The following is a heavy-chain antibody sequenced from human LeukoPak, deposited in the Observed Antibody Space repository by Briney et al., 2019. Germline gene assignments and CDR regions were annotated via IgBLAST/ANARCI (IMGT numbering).Heavy chain of an antibody. J-gene: IGHJ4*02. CDR1: GFTFSSYG. CDR2: ISYDGSNK. CDR3: AKDDPPFHAFDY. V-gene: IGHV3-30*18. Sequence: GRSLRLSCAPSGFTFSSYGMHWVRQAPGKGLEWVAVISYDGSNKYYADSVKGRFTISRDNSKNTLYLQMNSLRAEDTAVYYCAKDDPPFHAFDYWGQGTLVTVSS. D-gene: IGHD3-16*01.